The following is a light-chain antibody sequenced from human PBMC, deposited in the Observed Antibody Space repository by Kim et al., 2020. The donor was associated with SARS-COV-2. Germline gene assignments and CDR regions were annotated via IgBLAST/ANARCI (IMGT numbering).Light chain of an antibody. V-gene: IGLV3-19*01. CDR1: RLRSVF. CDR2: GEN. J-gene: IGLJ3*02. CDR3: SSRDNSGNRWL. Sequence: ALGQTVSIRCRGYRLRSVFVDVYQQKPEQVPLLVIFGENTRPSGIPDRFSASSSRNTASLSITGAQAEDEADYYCSSRDNSGNRWLFGGGTRLTVL.